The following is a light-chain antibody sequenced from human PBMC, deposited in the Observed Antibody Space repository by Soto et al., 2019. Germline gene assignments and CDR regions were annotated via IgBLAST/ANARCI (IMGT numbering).Light chain of an antibody. CDR2: GNT. CDR1: GSNIGAGYD. V-gene: IGLV1-40*01. J-gene: IGLJ3*02. Sequence: QSVLTQPPSVSGAPGQGVTVSCTGSGSNIGAGYDVHWYQQLPGTAPKLLIFGNTNRPSGVPDRLSGSKSDTSASLAITGLQAEDEGDYFCQSYDNNLNRVVFGGGTKLTVL. CDR3: QSYDNNLNRVV.